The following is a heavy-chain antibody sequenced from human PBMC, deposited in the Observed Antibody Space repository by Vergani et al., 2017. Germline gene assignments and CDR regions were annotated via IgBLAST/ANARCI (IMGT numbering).Heavy chain of an antibody. J-gene: IGHJ4*02. CDR2: IYWDDDK. CDR3: ALYDYGDYVDY. D-gene: IGHD4-17*01. Sequence: QITLQESGPTLVKPTQTLPLTCTFSGFSLSTSGVGVAWIRQPPGKALEWLAVIYWDDDKRYSPSLKSRLTINKDTSKNQVVITMTNMDPEDTATYYCALYDYGDYVDYWGQGTLVTVSS. CDR1: GFSLSTSGVG. V-gene: IGHV2-5*02.